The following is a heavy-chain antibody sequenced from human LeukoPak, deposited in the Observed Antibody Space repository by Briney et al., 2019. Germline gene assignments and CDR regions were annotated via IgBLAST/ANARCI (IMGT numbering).Heavy chain of an antibody. D-gene: IGHD3-9*01. CDR3: VREGTGVLRYLAY. CDR2: ISSSSGYI. J-gene: IGHJ4*02. CDR1: GFTFGSYS. V-gene: IGHV3-21*06. Sequence: GGSLRLSCAGSGFTFGSYSMNWVRQAPGKGLEWVSSISSSSGYINYADSVKGRFTISRDNAKNSLFLQMNSLRVEDTAVYFCVREGTGVLRYLAYWGQGSLVTASS.